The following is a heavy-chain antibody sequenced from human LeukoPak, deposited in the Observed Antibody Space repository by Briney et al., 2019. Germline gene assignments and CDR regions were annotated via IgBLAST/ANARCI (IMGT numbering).Heavy chain of an antibody. Sequence: SETLSLTCTVSGYSISNGYYWGWIRQPPGEGLEWIGSIYHSGNAYYNPSLKSRVAMSVDTSKNQLQFSLKLSSVTAADTAVYYCARDLSPRVGNSSGYSLWGQGTMVTVSS. CDR3: ARDLSPRVGNSSGYSL. V-gene: IGHV4-38-2*02. CDR2: IYHSGNA. CDR1: GYSISNGYY. D-gene: IGHD3-22*01. J-gene: IGHJ3*01.